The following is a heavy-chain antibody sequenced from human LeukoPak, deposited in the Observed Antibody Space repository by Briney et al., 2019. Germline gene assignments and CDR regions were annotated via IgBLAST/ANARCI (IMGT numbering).Heavy chain of an antibody. CDR3: ARGRETVTRFYYYYYYMDV. D-gene: IGHD4-17*01. CDR1: GYTFTSYD. CDR2: MNPNSGNT. V-gene: IGHV1-8*01. J-gene: IGHJ6*03. Sequence: ASVKVSCKASGYTFTSYDINWVRQATGQGLEWMGWMNPNSGNTGYAQKFQGRVTMTRNTSISTAYMELSSLRSEDTAVYYCARGRETVTRFYYYYYYMDVWGKGTTVTISS.